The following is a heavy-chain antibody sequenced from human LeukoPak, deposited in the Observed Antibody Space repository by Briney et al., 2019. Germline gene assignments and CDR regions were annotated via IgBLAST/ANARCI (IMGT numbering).Heavy chain of an antibody. CDR1: GGSFSGYY. D-gene: IGHD6-19*01. J-gene: IGHJ4*02. CDR3: ARQDSSGWYYFDY. CDR2: INHSGST. Sequence: SETLSLTCAVYGGSFSGYYWSWIRQPPGKGLEWIGEINHSGSTNYNPSLKSRVTISVDTSKNQFSLKLSSVTAADTAVYYCARQDSSGWYYFDYWGQGTLVTVSS. V-gene: IGHV4-34*01.